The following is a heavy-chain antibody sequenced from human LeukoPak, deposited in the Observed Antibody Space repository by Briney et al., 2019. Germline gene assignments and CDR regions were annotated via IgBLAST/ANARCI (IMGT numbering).Heavy chain of an antibody. D-gene: IGHD1-14*01. Sequence: SETLSLTCTVSGASISGSISGGTSYWNWIRQPAGKGLEWSGRMYNGGTTINYSPSLKSRVTISVDTSKNQFSLNVTSVTAADTAVYYCARSTNRLDSWGQGTLVTVSS. V-gene: IGHV4-61*02. CDR2: MYNGGTT. CDR3: ARSTNRLDS. J-gene: IGHJ4*02. CDR1: GASISGSISGGTSY.